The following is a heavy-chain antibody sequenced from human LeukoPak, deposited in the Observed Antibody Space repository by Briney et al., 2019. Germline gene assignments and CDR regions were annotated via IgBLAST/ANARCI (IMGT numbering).Heavy chain of an antibody. D-gene: IGHD3-22*01. Sequence: GGSLRLSCAASGFTVSSNYMSWVRQAPGKGLEWVSVIYSGGSTYYADSVKGRFTISRDNSKNTLYLQMNSLRAEDTAVYYCAREVEYYDSSGHHSGYWGQGTLVTVSS. CDR3: AREVEYYDSSGHHSGY. CDR2: IYSGGST. J-gene: IGHJ4*02. V-gene: IGHV3-66*02. CDR1: GFTVSSNY.